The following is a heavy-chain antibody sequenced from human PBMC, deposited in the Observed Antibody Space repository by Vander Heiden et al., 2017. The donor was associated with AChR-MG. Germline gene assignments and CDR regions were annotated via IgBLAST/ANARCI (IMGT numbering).Heavy chain of an antibody. J-gene: IGHJ6*03. CDR2: INPNSGGT. Sequence: QVQLVQSGAAVKKPGASVKVSCKASGYTFTGYYLHGVRQAPGQGLEWMGWINPNSGGTNYAQKFQGRVTMTRDTSISTAYMELSRLRSDDTAVYYCARGPPREMATINHYYYYMDVWGKGTTVTVSS. CDR3: ARGPPREMATINHYYYYMDV. V-gene: IGHV1-2*02. CDR1: GYTFTGYY. D-gene: IGHD5-12*01.